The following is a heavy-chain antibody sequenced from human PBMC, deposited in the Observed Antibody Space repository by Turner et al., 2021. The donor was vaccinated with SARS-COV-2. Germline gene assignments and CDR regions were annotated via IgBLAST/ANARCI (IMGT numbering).Heavy chain of an antibody. V-gene: IGHV3-7*04. J-gene: IGHJ4*02. D-gene: IGHD6-19*01. CDR1: GFTFSSYW. CDR2: MNQDRSEK. Sequence: EVQLVESGGGLVQPGRSLRLSCAASGFTFSSYWMSWVRQAAGKGLEWVANMNQDRSEKYYVDSVKGRFTISRDNAKNSLYLQMNSLRAEDTALYYCARAVAGLLFDYWGQGTLVTVSS. CDR3: ARAVAGLLFDY.